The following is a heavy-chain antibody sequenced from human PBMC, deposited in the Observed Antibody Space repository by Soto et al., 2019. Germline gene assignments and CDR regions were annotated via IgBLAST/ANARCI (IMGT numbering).Heavy chain of an antibody. CDR2: INPSGGST. J-gene: IGHJ4*02. D-gene: IGHD2-2*01. Sequence: GASVKVSCKASGYTFTSYYMHWVRQAPGQGLEWMGIINPSGGSTSYAQKFQGRVTMTRDTSTSTVYMELSSLRSEDTAVYYCARASTPRYCSSTSCYPCYWGQGTLVTVSS. V-gene: IGHV1-46*01. CDR1: GYTFTSYY. CDR3: ARASTPRYCSSTSCYPCY.